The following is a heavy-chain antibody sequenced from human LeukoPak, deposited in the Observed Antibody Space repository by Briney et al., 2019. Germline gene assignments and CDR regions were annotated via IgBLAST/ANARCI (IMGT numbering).Heavy chain of an antibody. CDR1: GGSISSSSYY. Sequence: PSETLSLTCTVSGGSISSSSYYWGWIRQPPGKGLEWIGSIYYSGSTYYNPSLKSRVTISVDTSKNQFSLKLSSVTAADTAVYYCARGIRYSPNYWGQGTLVTVSS. D-gene: IGHD1-1*01. CDR2: IYYSGST. J-gene: IGHJ4*02. CDR3: ARGIRYSPNY. V-gene: IGHV4-39*07.